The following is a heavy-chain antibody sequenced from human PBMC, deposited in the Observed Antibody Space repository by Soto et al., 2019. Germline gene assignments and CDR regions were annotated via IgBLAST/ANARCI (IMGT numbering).Heavy chain of an antibody. D-gene: IGHD3-22*01. CDR3: AKVNPAMIVVIVTGSLDS. J-gene: IGHJ4*02. Sequence: ASVKFSCKASGYTFTSYDISWVRQAPGQGLEWMGWISAYNGNTNYAQKVQGRVTMTTDTSTSTAYMELRSLRSDDTAIYYCAKVNPAMIVVIVTGSLDSWGQGTLVTVSS. V-gene: IGHV1-18*04. CDR1: GYTFTSYD. CDR2: ISAYNGNT.